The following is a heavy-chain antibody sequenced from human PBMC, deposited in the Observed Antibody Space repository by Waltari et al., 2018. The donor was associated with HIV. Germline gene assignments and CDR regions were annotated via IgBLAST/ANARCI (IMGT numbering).Heavy chain of an antibody. CDR2: FYYSGST. CDR3: APRDYGDYQFDY. V-gene: IGHV4-39*01. J-gene: IGHJ4*02. CDR1: GGSIISNVYY. D-gene: IGHD4-17*01. Sequence: QLQLQESGPGLVKPSETLSLTCTVSGGSIISNVYYWGWIRQPPGKGLEWIGSFYYSGSTYYNPSRKSRVTISVDTSRNQFYLRLRSVTAADTAVYYCAPRDYGDYQFDYWGRGTLVTVSS.